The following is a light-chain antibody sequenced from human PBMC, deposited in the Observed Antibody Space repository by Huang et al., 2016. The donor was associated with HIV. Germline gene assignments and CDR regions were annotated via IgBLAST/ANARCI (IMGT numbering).Light chain of an antibody. J-gene: IGKJ5*01. V-gene: IGKV3-11*01. Sequence: ETVLTQSPATLSLSPGERATLSCRASQSVNSYLAWYQQKLGQTPRLLIYDASNTATGIPARFSGSGSGTDFTLTISSLEPEDFAVYYCQQRKYWPPITFGQGTRLEIK. CDR3: QQRKYWPPIT. CDR1: QSVNSY. CDR2: DAS.